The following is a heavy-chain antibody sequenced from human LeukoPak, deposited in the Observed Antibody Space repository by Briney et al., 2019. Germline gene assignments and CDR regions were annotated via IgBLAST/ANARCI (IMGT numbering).Heavy chain of an antibody. CDR1: GFTFSSYA. J-gene: IGHJ5*02. D-gene: IGHD4-11*01. V-gene: IGHV3-23*01. CDR2: ISGGGGST. Sequence: GGSLRLSCAASGFTFSSYAMSWVRQAPGKGLEWVSAISGGGGSTYYADSVKGRFTISRDNSKNTLYLQMNSLRAEDTAVYYCARRLSVWGSSSSAVYSNYGGENWFDPWGQGTLVTVSS. CDR3: ARRLSVWGSSSSAVYSNYGGENWFDP.